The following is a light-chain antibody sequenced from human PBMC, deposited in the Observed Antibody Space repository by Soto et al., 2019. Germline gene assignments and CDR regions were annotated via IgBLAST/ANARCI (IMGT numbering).Light chain of an antibody. J-gene: IGKJ4*01. Sequence: EIVLTQSPATLSLPPGERATLSCRASQSVNSNLAWYQQKPGQAPSLLIFDASYRATDIPARFSGSGSGTDFTLTISSLEPEDFAVYYCQQRSNWPLTFGGGTKVEIK. V-gene: IGKV3-11*01. CDR1: QSVNSN. CDR3: QQRSNWPLT. CDR2: DAS.